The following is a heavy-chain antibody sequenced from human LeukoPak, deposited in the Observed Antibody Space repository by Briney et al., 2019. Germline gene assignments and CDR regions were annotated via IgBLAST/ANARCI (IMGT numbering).Heavy chain of an antibody. V-gene: IGHV3-30*03. J-gene: IGHJ4*02. CDR1: GFSFSSYA. D-gene: IGHD3-22*01. CDR2: ISYDGSNK. Sequence: HPGGSLRLSCAASGFSFSSYAMHWVRQAPGKGLEWVALISYDGSNKYYVDSVKGRFTISRDNAKNTLYLQMNSLRAEDTAVYYCARVKYYDSSGYYSEGWPYDYWGQGTLVTVSS. CDR3: ARVKYYDSSGYYSEGWPYDY.